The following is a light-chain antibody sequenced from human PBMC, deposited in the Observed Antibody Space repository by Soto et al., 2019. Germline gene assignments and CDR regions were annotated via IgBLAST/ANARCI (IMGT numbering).Light chain of an antibody. CDR1: QTIMTY. Sequence: DIQMTQSPSSLSASVGDEVTITCRASQTIMTYLNWYQLKPGKPPRLLIYAASSLQSGVPSRFSGSGSGTDFTLTISSLQSEDFATYFCLQHKSYPWTFGQGTKV. V-gene: IGKV1-39*01. J-gene: IGKJ1*01. CDR3: LQHKSYPWT. CDR2: AAS.